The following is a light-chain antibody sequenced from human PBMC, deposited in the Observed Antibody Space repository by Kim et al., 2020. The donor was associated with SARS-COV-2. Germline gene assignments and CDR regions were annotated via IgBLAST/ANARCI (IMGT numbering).Light chain of an antibody. CDR3: SSYTSSSPYV. CDR1: SMAVGGYNY. Sequence: GQSITISCTGTSMAVGGYNYVSWYQQHPGKAPKLMIYDVSNRPSGVSNRFSGSKSGNTASLTISGLQAEDEADYYCSSYTSSSPYVFGTGTKVTVL. J-gene: IGLJ1*01. CDR2: DVS. V-gene: IGLV2-14*03.